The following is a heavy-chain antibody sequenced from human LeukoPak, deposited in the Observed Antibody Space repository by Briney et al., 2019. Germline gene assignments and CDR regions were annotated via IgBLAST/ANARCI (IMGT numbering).Heavy chain of an antibody. CDR3: ASHTVARDAFDI. J-gene: IGHJ3*02. CDR1: GGSISSYY. Sequence: SETLSLTCTVSGGSISSYYWGWIRQPPGKGLEWIGYIYYSGSTNYNPSLKSRVTISVDTSKNQFSLKLSSVTAADTAVYYCASHTVARDAFDIWGQETMVTVSS. D-gene: IGHD4-17*01. V-gene: IGHV4-59*08. CDR2: IYYSGST.